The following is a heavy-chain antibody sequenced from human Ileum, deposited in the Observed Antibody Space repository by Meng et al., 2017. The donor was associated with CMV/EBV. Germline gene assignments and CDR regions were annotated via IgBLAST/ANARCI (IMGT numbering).Heavy chain of an antibody. CDR2: IYSNGNN. CDR1: GDSSSSYY. CDR3: ARGTKYGSGNWFDP. V-gene: IGHV4-4*07. D-gene: IGHD3-10*01. Sequence: VPLQELGPGLVKPPEPLSLTCSLSGDSSSSYYWSWSRQPAGKGLEWIGRIYSNGNNNYNPSLESRVTMSVDTSKNHFSLKLNSVTAADTAVYYCARGTKYGSGNWFDPWGQGTLVTVSS. J-gene: IGHJ5*02.